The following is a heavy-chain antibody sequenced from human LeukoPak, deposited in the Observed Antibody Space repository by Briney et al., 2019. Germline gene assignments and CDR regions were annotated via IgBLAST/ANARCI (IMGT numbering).Heavy chain of an antibody. CDR2: INGDGSST. Sequence: GGSLRLSCAASGFTFSSSWMHWVRQCPEKGLVWVARINGDGSSTSFADSVKGRFIISRDNSKNTLYLQMNSLRAEDTAVYYCAKVGRNYDILTGYHLDYWGQGTLVTVSS. J-gene: IGHJ4*02. D-gene: IGHD3-9*01. V-gene: IGHV3-74*01. CDR1: GFTFSSSW. CDR3: AKVGRNYDILTGYHLDY.